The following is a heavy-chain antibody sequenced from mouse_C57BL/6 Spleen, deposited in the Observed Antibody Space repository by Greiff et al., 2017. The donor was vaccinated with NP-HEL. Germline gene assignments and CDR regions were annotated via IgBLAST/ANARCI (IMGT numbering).Heavy chain of an antibody. CDR2: IDPSDSYT. D-gene: IGHD2-1*01. J-gene: IGHJ3*01. V-gene: IGHV1-59*01. CDR3: ARESYGNLAWFAY. Sequence: QVQLQQPGAELVRPGTSVKLSCKASGYTFTSYWMHWVKQRPGQGLEWIGVIDPSDSYTNYNQKFKGKATLTVDTSSSTAYMQLSSLTSEDSAVYYCARESYGNLAWFAYWGQGTLVTVSA. CDR1: GYTFTSYW.